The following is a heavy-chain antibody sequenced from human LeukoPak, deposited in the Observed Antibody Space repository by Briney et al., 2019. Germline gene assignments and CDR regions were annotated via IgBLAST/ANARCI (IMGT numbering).Heavy chain of an antibody. CDR3: AKDIMRRGLGLVDY. D-gene: IGHD3/OR15-3a*01. CDR1: VFTFDDYA. CDR2: ISWNSGSI. J-gene: IGHJ4*02. Sequence: GGSLRLSCAASVFTFDDYAMHWGRQAPGKGLEWVSGISWNSGSICYADSVKGRFTISRDNAKNSLYLQMNSLRAEDTALYYCAKDIMRRGLGLVDYWGQGTLVTVSS. V-gene: IGHV3-9*01.